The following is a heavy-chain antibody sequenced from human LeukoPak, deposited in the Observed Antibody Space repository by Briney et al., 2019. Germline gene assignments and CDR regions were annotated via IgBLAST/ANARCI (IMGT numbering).Heavy chain of an antibody. CDR2: IYHSGSA. D-gene: IGHD3-10*01. J-gene: IGHJ6*03. Sequence: PSETLSLTCAVSGYSISSGYYWAWIRQPPGKGLEWIGSIYHSGSAYYNPSLKSRVTISVDTSKSQFPLKLSSVTAAHTAVYYCARNLYGSGSYYYYYYMDVWGKGTTVTVSS. CDR1: GYSISSGYY. CDR3: ARNLYGSGSYYYYYYMDV. V-gene: IGHV4-38-2*01.